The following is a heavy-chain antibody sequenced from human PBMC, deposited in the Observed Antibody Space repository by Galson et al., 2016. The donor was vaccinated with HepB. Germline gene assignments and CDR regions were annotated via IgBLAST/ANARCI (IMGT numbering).Heavy chain of an antibody. CDR2: ISSTSRTT. Sequence: SLRLSCAASGFTFSSYSMNWVRQAPGKGLEWVSYISSTSRTTYYADSVKGRFTISRDNAKNSLYLQMNSLRAEDTAVYYCAKEGGMDGWSKGTTVTVSS. J-gene: IGHJ6*04. V-gene: IGHV3-48*01. CDR1: GFTFSSYS. CDR3: AKEGGMDG.